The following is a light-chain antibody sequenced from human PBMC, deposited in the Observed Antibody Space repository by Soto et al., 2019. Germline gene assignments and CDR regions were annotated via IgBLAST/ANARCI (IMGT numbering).Light chain of an antibody. J-gene: IGKJ5*01. Sequence: EIVSTQSPGSLPLSPWERASLSGTVSQSVSSSYLAWYQQKPGQAPRLLIYGASSRATGIPDRFSGSGSGTDFTLTISRLEPEDFAVYYCQQYGSSPPITFGQGTRLEIK. CDR1: QSVSSSY. CDR2: GAS. CDR3: QQYGSSPPIT. V-gene: IGKV3-20*01.